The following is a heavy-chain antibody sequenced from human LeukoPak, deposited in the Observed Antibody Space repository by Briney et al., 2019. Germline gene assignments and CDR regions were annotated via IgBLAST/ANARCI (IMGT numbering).Heavy chain of an antibody. Sequence: VGSLRLSCAASGFTFNSYTMNWVRQATGKGLEWVSSISSSSNYIYYANTVKGRLTIPRDDAKNSLYLQMNSLRAEDTAVYYCAKSLYSGYDWEYFDYWGQGTLVTVSS. J-gene: IGHJ4*02. CDR3: AKSLYSGYDWEYFDY. CDR2: ISSSSNYI. D-gene: IGHD5-12*01. V-gene: IGHV3-21*01. CDR1: GFTFNSYT.